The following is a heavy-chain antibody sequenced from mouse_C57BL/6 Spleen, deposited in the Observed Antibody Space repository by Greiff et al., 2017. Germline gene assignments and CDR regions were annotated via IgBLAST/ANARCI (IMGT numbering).Heavy chain of an antibody. CDR1: GFTFSDYG. CDR3: ARGGYYFDY. V-gene: IGHV5-17*01. D-gene: IGHD1-1*02. J-gene: IGHJ2*01. Sequence: EVKLVESGGGLVKPGGSLKLSCAASGFTFSDYGMHWVRQAPEKGLEWVAYISRGSSTIYYADTVKGRFTISRDNAKNTLCLQMTSLRSEDTAMYYCARGGYYFDYWGQGTTLTVSS. CDR2: ISRGSSTI.